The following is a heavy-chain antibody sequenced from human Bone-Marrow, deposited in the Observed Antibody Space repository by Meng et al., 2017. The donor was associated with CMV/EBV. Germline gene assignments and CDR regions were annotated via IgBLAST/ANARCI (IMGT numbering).Heavy chain of an antibody. Sequence: SETLSLTCAVYGGSFSGYYWSWIRQPPGKGLEWIGEINHSGSTNYNPSLKSRVTISVDTSKNQFSLKLSSVTAADTAVYYCASVAAAGTVDYCGQGTLVTASS. CDR1: GGSFSGYY. CDR2: INHSGST. D-gene: IGHD6-13*01. J-gene: IGHJ4*02. CDR3: ASVAAAGTVDY. V-gene: IGHV4-34*01.